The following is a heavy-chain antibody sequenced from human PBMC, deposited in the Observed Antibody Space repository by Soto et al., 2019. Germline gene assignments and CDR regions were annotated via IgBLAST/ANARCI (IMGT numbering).Heavy chain of an antibody. CDR1: GDTFSSYA. CDR3: ARVLVKAVAGTVLGY. V-gene: IGHV1-69*13. J-gene: IGHJ4*02. Sequence: SVKVSCKASGDTFSSYAISWVRQAPGQGLEWMGGIIPIFGTANYAQKFQGRVTITADESTSTAYMELSSLRSEDTAVYYCARVLVKAVAGTVLGYWGQGTLVTVSS. D-gene: IGHD6-19*01. CDR2: IIPIFGTA.